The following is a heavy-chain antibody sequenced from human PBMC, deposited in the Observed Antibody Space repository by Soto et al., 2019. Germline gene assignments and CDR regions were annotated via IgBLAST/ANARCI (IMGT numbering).Heavy chain of an antibody. CDR1: GGSISSGGYS. CDR3: ARGRRREGYYYGMDV. Sequence: PSETLSLTCAVSGGSISSGGYSWSWIRQPPGKGLEWIGYIYHSGSTYYNPSLKSRVTISVDRSKNQFSLKLSSVTAADTAVYYCARGRRREGYYYGMDVWGQGTTVTVSS. D-gene: IGHD1-26*01. CDR2: IYHSGST. J-gene: IGHJ6*02. V-gene: IGHV4-30-2*01.